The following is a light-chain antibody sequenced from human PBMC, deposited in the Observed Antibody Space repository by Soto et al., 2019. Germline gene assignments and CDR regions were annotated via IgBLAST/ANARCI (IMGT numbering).Light chain of an antibody. V-gene: IGKV1-5*03. CDR3: QEYYSYSPYT. J-gene: IGKJ2*01. Sequence: DIQMTQSPSTLSASVGDRVTITCRASQSISSSLAWYQQKPGKAPKLLIYQASSLESGVPPRFSGSGSGTEFTLTISSLQPEDFATYYCQEYYSYSPYTFGQGTKLEIK. CDR2: QAS. CDR1: QSISSS.